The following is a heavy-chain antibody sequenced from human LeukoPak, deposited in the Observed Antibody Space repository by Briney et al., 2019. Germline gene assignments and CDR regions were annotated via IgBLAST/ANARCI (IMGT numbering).Heavy chain of an antibody. D-gene: IGHD3-16*02. CDR3: AKGTTFGGVIVIPPYFDY. V-gene: IGHV3-23*01. J-gene: IGHJ4*02. Sequence: GGSLRLSCAASGFTFSSYAMSWVRQAPGKGLEWVSAISGSGGSTYYADSVKGRFTISRDNSKNTLYLQMNSLRAEDTAVYYCAKGTTFGGVIVIPPYFDYWGRGTLVTVSS. CDR1: GFTFSSYA. CDR2: ISGSGGST.